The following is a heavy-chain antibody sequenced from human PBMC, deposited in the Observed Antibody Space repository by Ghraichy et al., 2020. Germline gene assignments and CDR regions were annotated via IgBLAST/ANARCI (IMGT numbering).Heavy chain of an antibody. D-gene: IGHD1-1*01. Sequence: GGSLRLSCAASGFTLSTYAMSWVRQAPGKGLEWVSAISGSGASAYAADSVKGRFTISRDNSKSTLYLQMNSLRDEDTAIYYCAKGNGFPFFDVWGQGTMVTVSS. V-gene: IGHV3-23*01. J-gene: IGHJ3*01. CDR1: GFTLSTYA. CDR3: AKGNGFPFFDV. CDR2: ISGSGASA.